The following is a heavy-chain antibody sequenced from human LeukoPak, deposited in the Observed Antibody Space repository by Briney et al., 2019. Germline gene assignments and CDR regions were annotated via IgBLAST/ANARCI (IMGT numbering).Heavy chain of an antibody. J-gene: IGHJ4*02. CDR2: IYYSGST. D-gene: IGHD3-10*01. V-gene: IGHV4-39*07. CDR3: ARVRSPRYGSGSYYYFDY. CDR1: GGSISSSSYY. Sequence: PSETLSLTCTVSGGSISSSSYYWGWIRQPPGKGLEWIGSIYYSGSTYYNPSLKSRVTISVDTSKNQFSLKLSSVTAADTAVYYCARVRSPRYGSGSYYYFDYWGQGTLVTVSS.